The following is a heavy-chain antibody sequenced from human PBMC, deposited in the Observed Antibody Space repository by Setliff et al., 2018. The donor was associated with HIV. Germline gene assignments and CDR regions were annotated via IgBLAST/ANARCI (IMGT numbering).Heavy chain of an antibody. CDR1: GGSIINHF. D-gene: IGHD5-18*01. Sequence: SETLSLTCTVSGGSIINHFWSWIRLPPGKGLEWIGYIYYSGSADYNRSLKSRVTISVDTSKSQISLKLNSVTAADTAVYYCARSPGVDTNMAFDYWGQGILVIVSS. V-gene: IGHV4-59*11. CDR2: IYYSGSA. J-gene: IGHJ4*02. CDR3: ARSPGVDTNMAFDY.